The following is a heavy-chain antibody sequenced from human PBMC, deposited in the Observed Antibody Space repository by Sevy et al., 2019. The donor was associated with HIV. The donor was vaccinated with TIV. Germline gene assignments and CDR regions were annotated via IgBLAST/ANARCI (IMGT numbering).Heavy chain of an antibody. J-gene: IGHJ5*02. CDR2: ISFDGDKK. D-gene: IGHD4-17*01. CDR1: GFIFTSYG. Sequence: GESLKISCVASGFIFTSYGIHWVRQAPGKGLEWVAVISFDGDKKYYADSVKGRFTISRDNSKNTLYLQMNSLRAEDTAVYYCARDQHDYAGNIRTGWFDPWGQGTLVTVSS. CDR3: ARDQHDYAGNIRTGWFDP. V-gene: IGHV3-30*03.